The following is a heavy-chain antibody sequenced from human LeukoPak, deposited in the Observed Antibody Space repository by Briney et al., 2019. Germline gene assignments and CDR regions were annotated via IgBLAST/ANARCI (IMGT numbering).Heavy chain of an antibody. J-gene: IGHJ4*02. CDR1: GFSLSTYW. Sequence: GGSLGLSCAASGFSLSTYWVTWVRQAPGTGLEWVANISPSGTETYYVEPVKGRFTISRDNAKNLVYLQMNSLRAEDSAVYHCGRFGYVAGVDLWGQGTLVTVSS. CDR3: GRFGYVAGVDL. CDR2: ISPSGTET. D-gene: IGHD6-19*01. V-gene: IGHV3-7*01.